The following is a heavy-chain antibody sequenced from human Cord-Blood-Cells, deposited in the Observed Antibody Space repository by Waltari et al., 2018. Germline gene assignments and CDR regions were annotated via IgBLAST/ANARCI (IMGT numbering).Heavy chain of an antibody. V-gene: IGHV1-2*02. J-gene: IGHJ5*02. D-gene: IGHD2-2*01. CDR2: INPNSGGT. CDR1: GYTFTGYY. Sequence: QVQLVQSGAEVKKPGASVKVSCKASGYTFTGYYMHWVRQAPGQGLEWMGWINPNSGGTNYAQKFQGRVTMTRDTSISTAYMELSRLRSDDTAVYYCASGPIVVVPAARVWFDPWGQGTLVTVSS. CDR3: ASGPIVVVPAARVWFDP.